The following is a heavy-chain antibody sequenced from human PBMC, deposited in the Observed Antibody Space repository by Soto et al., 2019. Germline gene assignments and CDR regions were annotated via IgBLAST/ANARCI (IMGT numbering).Heavy chain of an antibody. CDR3: ARSPHYVWGSYQHWFDS. J-gene: IGHJ5*01. V-gene: IGHV1-3*01. D-gene: IGHD3-16*02. CDR1: GYTFTSYA. Sequence: QVQLVQSGAEVKKPGASVKVSCKASGYTFTSYAMHWVRQAPGQRLEWMGWINAGNGNTKYSQKFQGRVTITRDTSASTAYMELSSLRSEDTAVYYCARSPHYVWGSYQHWFDSWGQGTLVTVSS. CDR2: INAGNGNT.